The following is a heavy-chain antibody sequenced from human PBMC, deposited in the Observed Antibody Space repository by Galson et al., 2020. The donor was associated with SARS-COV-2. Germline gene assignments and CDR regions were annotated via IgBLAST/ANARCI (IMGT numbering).Heavy chain of an antibody. V-gene: IGHV4-38-2*02. D-gene: IGHD5-12*01. CDR1: GYSISSGYY. CDR3: ARESRVEMATITWRVMVDY. CDR2: IYHSGST. Sequence: SETLSLTCTVSGYSISSGYYWGWIRQPPGKGLEWIGSIYHSGSTYYNPSLKSRVTISVDTSKNQFSLKLSSVTAADTAVYYCARESRVEMATITWRVMVDYWGQGTLVTVSS. J-gene: IGHJ4*02.